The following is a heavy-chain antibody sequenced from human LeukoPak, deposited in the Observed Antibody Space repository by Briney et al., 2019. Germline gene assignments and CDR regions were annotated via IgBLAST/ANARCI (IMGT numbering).Heavy chain of an antibody. CDR1: RFTFSNDA. Sequence: PGGSLRLSCAASRFTFSNDAMSWVRRAPGKGLEWVSAISGSGGSTFYADSVKGRFTISRDNSKNTLYLQVNSLRADDTAVYYCAKVGGGLNPTLYFDFWGQGTLVTVSS. CDR3: AKVGGGLNPTLYFDF. V-gene: IGHV3-23*01. D-gene: IGHD3-16*01. CDR2: ISGSGGST. J-gene: IGHJ4*02.